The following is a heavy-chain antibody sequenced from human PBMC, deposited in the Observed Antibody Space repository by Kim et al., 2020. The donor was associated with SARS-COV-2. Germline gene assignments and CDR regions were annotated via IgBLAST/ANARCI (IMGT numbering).Heavy chain of an antibody. D-gene: IGHD3-3*01. CDR1: GGSFSGYY. CDR3: AIPNYDFWSGYYTA. CDR2: INKKGST. Sequence: SETLSLTCAVYGGSFSGYYWSWIRQPPGKGLDEKEKINKKGSTNYNPSLKSRVTISVDTSKNQFSLKLSSVTAADTAVYYCAIPNYDFWSGYYTAWGQGTLVTVSS. J-gene: IGHJ5*02. V-gene: IGHV4-34*01.